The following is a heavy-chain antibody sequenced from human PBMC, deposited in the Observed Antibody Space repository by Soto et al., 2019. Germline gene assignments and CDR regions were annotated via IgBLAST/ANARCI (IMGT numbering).Heavy chain of an antibody. CDR3: ARGPIPVVRRYFDP. V-gene: IGHV4-61*01. CDR1: GCSVSSGYY. D-gene: IGHD2-15*01. CDR2: LYYTGST. Sequence: SETLSLTCSFSGCSVSSGYYWNWIRQSPGKGLEWIGHLYYTGSTNYNPSLKSRVTISVDTSKNQFFLNLTSVTAADTAVYYCARGPIPVVRRYFDPWGQGIPVTVSS. J-gene: IGHJ4*02.